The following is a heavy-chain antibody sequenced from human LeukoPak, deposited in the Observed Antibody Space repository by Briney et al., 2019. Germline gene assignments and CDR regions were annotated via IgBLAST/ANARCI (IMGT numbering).Heavy chain of an antibody. J-gene: IGHJ4*02. CDR2: IYYSGST. CDR1: GGSISSYY. V-gene: IGHV4-59*01. Sequence: SETLSLTCNVSGGSISSYYWNWIRQPPGKGLEWIGYIYYSGSTNYNPSLKSRVTISVDTSKNQFSLKLTSVTAADTAVYYCARFSFSSSDFDYWGQGTLVTVSS. D-gene: IGHD6-13*01. CDR3: ARFSFSSSDFDY.